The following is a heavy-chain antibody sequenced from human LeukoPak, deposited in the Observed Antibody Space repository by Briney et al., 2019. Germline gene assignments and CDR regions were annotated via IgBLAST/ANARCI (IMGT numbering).Heavy chain of an antibody. Sequence: ASVTVSFKSSVYTFTNYHINWVRQATGKGLEWMGWMNPNNGDSGYAQKFQGRVTITKDTSISTSYMELRSLRSDDTAVYFCARTTSFTASGYDYWGQGTLVTVSS. CDR1: VYTFTNYH. J-gene: IGHJ4*02. CDR2: MNPNNGDS. CDR3: ARTTSFTASGYDY. D-gene: IGHD6-25*01. V-gene: IGHV1-8*03.